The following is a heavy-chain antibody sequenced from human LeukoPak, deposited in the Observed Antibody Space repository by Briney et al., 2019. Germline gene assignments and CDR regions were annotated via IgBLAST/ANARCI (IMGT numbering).Heavy chain of an antibody. CDR3: ARQSSGWDKNFDY. D-gene: IGHD6-19*01. V-gene: IGHV4-4*09. Sequence: SETLSLTCTVSGGSISSYYWSWIRQPPGKGLEWTGYIYTSGSTNYNPSLKSRVTISVDTSKNQFSLKLSSVTAADTAVYYCARQSSGWDKNFDYWGQGTLVTVSS. J-gene: IGHJ4*02. CDR1: GGSISSYY. CDR2: IYTSGST.